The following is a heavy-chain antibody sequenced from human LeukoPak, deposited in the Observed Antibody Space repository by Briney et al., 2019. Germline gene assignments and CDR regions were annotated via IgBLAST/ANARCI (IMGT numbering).Heavy chain of an antibody. V-gene: IGHV3-7*03. CDR3: ARDWDIVVFDY. Sequence: GGSLRLSCAASGFTFSSYWVSWVRQAPGKGLEWVANIKQDGSEKYYVDSVKGRFTISRDNAKNSLYLQMNSLRAEDTAVYYCARDWDIVVFDYWGQGTLVTVSS. CDR2: IKQDGSEK. CDR1: GFTFSSYW. J-gene: IGHJ4*02. D-gene: IGHD2-15*01.